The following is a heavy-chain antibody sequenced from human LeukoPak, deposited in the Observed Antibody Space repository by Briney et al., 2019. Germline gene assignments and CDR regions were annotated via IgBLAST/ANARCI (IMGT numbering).Heavy chain of an antibody. CDR2: IYYSGST. CDR3: ASGGSRVSGHDY. D-gene: IGHD2-15*01. J-gene: IGHJ4*02. Sequence: SETLSLTCTVSGGSISSYYWSWIRQPPGKGLEWIGYIYYSGSTNYNPSLKSRVTISVDTSKNQFSLKLSSATAADTAVYYCASGGSRVSGHDYWGQGTLVTVSS. CDR1: GGSISSYY. V-gene: IGHV4-59*01.